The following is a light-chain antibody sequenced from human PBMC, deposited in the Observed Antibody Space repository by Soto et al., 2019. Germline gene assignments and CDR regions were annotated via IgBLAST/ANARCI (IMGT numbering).Light chain of an antibody. CDR3: QQYSTSSRT. V-gene: IGKV1-5*01. CDR1: QSISDS. Sequence: GDRVTITGRASQSISDSLAWYQQKPVNAPDLLLSDVSILESGVASRVSGSGSGTEFILTISSMQPDDCATYYCQQYSTSSRTFGQGTKVDIK. J-gene: IGKJ1*01. CDR2: DVS.